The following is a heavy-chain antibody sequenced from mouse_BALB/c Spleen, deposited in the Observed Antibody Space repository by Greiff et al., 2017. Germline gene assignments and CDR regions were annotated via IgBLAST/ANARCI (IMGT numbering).Heavy chain of an antibody. J-gene: IGHJ4*01. CDR3: ARSYGNPLYYAMDY. Sequence: VQLQQSGPELVRPGVSVKISCKGSGYTFTDYAMHWVKQSHAKSLEWIGVISTYYGNTNYNQKFKGKATMTVDKSSSTAYMELARLTSEDSAIYYCARSYGNPLYYAMDYWGQGTSVTVSS. V-gene: IGHV1-67*01. CDR2: ISTYYGNT. D-gene: IGHD1-1*01. CDR1: GYTFTDYA.